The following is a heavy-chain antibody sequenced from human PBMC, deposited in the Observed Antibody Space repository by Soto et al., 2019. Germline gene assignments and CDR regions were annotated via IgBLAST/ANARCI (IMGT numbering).Heavy chain of an antibody. CDR2: IKADGTEK. CDR1: GFTFSSYW. J-gene: IGHJ6*02. V-gene: IGHV3-7*03. D-gene: IGHD5-12*01. CDR3: VTAVRGYNANGDL. Sequence: VQLVESGEDLVQPGGSLRLSCVGSGFTFSSYWMGWVRQTPGKGLEWVATIKADGTEKYYVDSVKGRFTFSRDNAKTSVYLEMNSLRAEDTAVYYCVTAVRGYNANGDLWGQGTTVTVSS.